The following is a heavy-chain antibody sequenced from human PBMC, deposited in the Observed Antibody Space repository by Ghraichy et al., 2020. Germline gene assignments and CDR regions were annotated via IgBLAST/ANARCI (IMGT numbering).Heavy chain of an antibody. D-gene: IGHD4-17*01. CDR3: ARDRGYYGDLHTSDY. Sequence: ASVKVSCKASGYTFTSYGISWVRQAPGQGLEWMGWISAYNGNTNYAQKLQGRVTMTTDTSTSTAYMELRSLRSDDTAVYYCARDRGYYGDLHTSDYWGQGTLVTVSS. CDR2: ISAYNGNT. V-gene: IGHV1-18*01. J-gene: IGHJ4*02. CDR1: GYTFTSYG.